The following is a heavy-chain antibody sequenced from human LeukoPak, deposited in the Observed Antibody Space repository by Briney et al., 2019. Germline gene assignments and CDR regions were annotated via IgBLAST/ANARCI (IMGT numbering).Heavy chain of an antibody. Sequence: GGSLRLSCAASGFTFSSYGMNWVRQAPGKGLEWVSSIGSSSSYIFYADSVEGRFTISRDNAKNSLYLQMSSLRAEDTGVYYCVRDFPPAVADSCYWGQGTLVTVSS. V-gene: IGHV3-21*01. D-gene: IGHD6-19*01. CDR3: VRDFPPAVADSCY. CDR1: GFTFSSYG. J-gene: IGHJ4*02. CDR2: IGSSSSYI.